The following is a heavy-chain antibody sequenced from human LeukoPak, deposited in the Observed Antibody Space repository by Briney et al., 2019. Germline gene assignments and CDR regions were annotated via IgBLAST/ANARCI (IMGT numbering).Heavy chain of an antibody. D-gene: IGHD2-2*01. Sequence: GASVTLSFTTANYTVTNYGITWGRHPPAQGHELEGLISTYPGITSFAQMFPGRVTITTDTSTSTASMYLRSLRPDDTAVYYCARDLIYTTSWYDHWGQGTLVTVSS. CDR1: NYTVTNYG. CDR3: ARDLIYTTSWYDH. V-gene: IGHV1-18*01. CDR2: ISTYPGIT. J-gene: IGHJ5*02.